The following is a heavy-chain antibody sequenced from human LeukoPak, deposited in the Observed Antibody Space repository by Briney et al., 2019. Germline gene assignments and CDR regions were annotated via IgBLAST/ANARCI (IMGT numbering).Heavy chain of an antibody. V-gene: IGHV3-23*01. CDR1: GFTFSSYA. J-gene: IGHJ3*02. CDR2: ISSSGGST. Sequence: GGSLRLSCAASGFTFSSYAMSWVRQAPGKGLEWVSAISSSGGSTYYADSVKGRFTISRDNSKNTLYLQMNSLRAEDTAVYYCAKTPMVRGAIDAFDIWGQGTMVTVSS. D-gene: IGHD3-10*01. CDR3: AKTPMVRGAIDAFDI.